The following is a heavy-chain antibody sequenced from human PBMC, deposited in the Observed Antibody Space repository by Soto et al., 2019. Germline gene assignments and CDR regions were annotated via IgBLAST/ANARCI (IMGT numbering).Heavy chain of an antibody. J-gene: IGHJ4*02. D-gene: IGHD1-1*01. CDR3: ASGVGRNGHDTRFDY. V-gene: IGHV3-30*03. CDR2: ISHDGKDK. CDR1: GFAFSYYG. Sequence: QMQLVESGGGVVQPGRSLRVSCATSGFAFSYYGIHWVRQAPGKGLEWVADISHDGKDKWYADSVKGRFTISRDNSENTLYLQMNGLRSEDTAVYFCASGVGRNGHDTRFDYWGQGTLVTVSS.